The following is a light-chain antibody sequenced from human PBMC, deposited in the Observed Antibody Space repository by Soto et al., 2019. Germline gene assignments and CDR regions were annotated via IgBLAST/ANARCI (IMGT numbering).Light chain of an antibody. V-gene: IGLV2-14*03. CDR1: SSDVVGYNN. CDR2: DVS. CDR3: SSYTTSNTRQIV. Sequence: QSALTQPASVSGSPGQSITISCTGTSSDVVGYNNVSWYQHHPGKAPKLMIFDVSNRPSGVSNRFSGSKSGNTASLTISGLQPEDEADYYCSSYTTSNTRQIVFGTGTKVTVL. J-gene: IGLJ1*01.